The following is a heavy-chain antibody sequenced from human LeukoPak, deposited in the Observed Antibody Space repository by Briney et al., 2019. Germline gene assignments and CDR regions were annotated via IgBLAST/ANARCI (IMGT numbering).Heavy chain of an antibody. D-gene: IGHD6-19*01. J-gene: IGHJ6*02. Sequence: ASVKVSCEASGYTFTSYGISWVRQAPGQGLVWMGWISAYNGNTNYAQKLQGRVTMTTDTSTSTAYMELRSLRSDDTAVYYCAVGGGWYYYYGMDVWGQGTTVTVSS. CDR2: ISAYNGNT. CDR3: AVGGGWYYYYGMDV. CDR1: GYTFTSYG. V-gene: IGHV1-18*01.